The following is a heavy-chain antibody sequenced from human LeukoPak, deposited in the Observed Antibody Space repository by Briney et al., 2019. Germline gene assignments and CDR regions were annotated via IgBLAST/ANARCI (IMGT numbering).Heavy chain of an antibody. J-gene: IGHJ3*02. CDR1: GYSISSGRF. D-gene: IGHD6-6*01. V-gene: IGHV4-38-2*01. CDR2: IYNTGAT. Sequence: ETLSLTCSVSGYSISSGRFWGWIRRPPGKGLEWLGSIYNTGATYLSPSPKIRLTISGDTSRNQFSLKLTYMTAADTAMYYCAKTSSVAARGPFDIWGLGTVVSVSP. CDR3: AKTSSVAARGPFDI.